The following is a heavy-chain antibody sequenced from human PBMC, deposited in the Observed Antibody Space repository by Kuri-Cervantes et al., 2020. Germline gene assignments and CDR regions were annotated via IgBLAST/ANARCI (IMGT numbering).Heavy chain of an antibody. V-gene: IGHV3-23*01. Sequence: GESLKISCAASGFTFSSYNMNWVRQAPGKGLEWVSVISGSGGSTYYADSVKGRFTISRDNSKNTLFLQMNSLRAEDTAVYYCAKSGAWTFDHWGQGSLVTVSS. D-gene: IGHD2-21*02. CDR1: GFTFSSYN. CDR2: ISGSGGST. CDR3: AKSGAWTFDH. J-gene: IGHJ4*02.